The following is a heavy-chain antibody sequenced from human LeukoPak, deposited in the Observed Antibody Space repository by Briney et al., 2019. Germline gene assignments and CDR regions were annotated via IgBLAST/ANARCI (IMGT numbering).Heavy chain of an antibody. CDR2: ISGTGGTT. J-gene: IGHJ6*02. CDR3: AKDGQQLVNYYGLDV. Sequence: GGSLRLSCAASGFTFSSYAMSWVRQAPGKGLQWVSAISGTGGTTYYADSVKGRFTISRDNSKNTLYLQMNSLRAEDTALYYCAKDGQQLVNYYGLDVWGQGTTVTV. CDR1: GFTFSSYA. V-gene: IGHV3-23*01. D-gene: IGHD6-13*01.